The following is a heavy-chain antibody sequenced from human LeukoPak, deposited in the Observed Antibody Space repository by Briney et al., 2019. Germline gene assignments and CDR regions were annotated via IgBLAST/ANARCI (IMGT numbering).Heavy chain of an antibody. CDR1: GYTFTTYY. J-gene: IGHJ4*02. Sequence: GASVKVSCKASGYTFTTYYIHWVRQAPGQGLEWMGRINPNSGGTIYAQKFQGRVTMTTDRSITTAYMELSSLRSDDTAFYYCARMHYYYDRSYYTLDYWAQGTLVTVSS. D-gene: IGHD3-22*01. V-gene: IGHV1-2*06. CDR2: INPNSGGT. CDR3: ARMHYYYDRSYYTLDY.